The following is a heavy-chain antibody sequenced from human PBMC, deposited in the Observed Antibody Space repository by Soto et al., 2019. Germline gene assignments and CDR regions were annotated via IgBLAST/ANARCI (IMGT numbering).Heavy chain of an antibody. V-gene: IGHV3-11*01. D-gene: IGHD3-10*01. CDR1: GLTFSDHY. CDR2: ISSSAGTI. Sequence: QVQLVESGGGLVKPGGSLRLSCAASGLTFSDHYMTWIRQAPGKGLEWISYISSSAGTINYADSVKGRFTISRDNAKNSLYLQMTNLRAEATAVYYCARAPYFGSGTYYYYALDVWGQGTTVTVSS. CDR3: ARAPYFGSGTYYYYALDV. J-gene: IGHJ6*02.